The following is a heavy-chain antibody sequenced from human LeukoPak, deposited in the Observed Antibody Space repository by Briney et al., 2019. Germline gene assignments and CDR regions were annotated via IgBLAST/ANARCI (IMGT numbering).Heavy chain of an antibody. V-gene: IGHV3-23*01. J-gene: IGHJ2*01. CDR1: GFTFSSYA. CDR3: AKCKGSGSYYYWYFDL. D-gene: IGHD3-10*01. Sequence: PGGSLRLSCAASGFTFSSYAMSWVRQAPGKGLEWVSTISGSGGGTYYADSVKGRFTISRDNSKNTLYLQMNSLRAEDTAVYYCAKCKGSGSYYYWYFDLWGRGTLVTVSS. CDR2: ISGSGGGT.